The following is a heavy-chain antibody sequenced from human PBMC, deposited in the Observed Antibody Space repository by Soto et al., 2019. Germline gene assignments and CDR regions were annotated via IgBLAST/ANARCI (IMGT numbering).Heavy chain of an antibody. D-gene: IGHD3-3*01. V-gene: IGHV4-59*01. J-gene: IGHJ5*02. CDR2: IYYSGST. CDR1: GGSISSYY. CDR3: ARVRNKYDFYILWSAFDP. Sequence: SETLSLTCTVSGGSISSYYWSWIRQPPGKGLEWIGYIYYSGSTNYNPSLKSRVTISVDTSKNQFSLKLSSVTAADTAVYYCARVRNKYDFYILWSAFDPWGQGTLVTVSS.